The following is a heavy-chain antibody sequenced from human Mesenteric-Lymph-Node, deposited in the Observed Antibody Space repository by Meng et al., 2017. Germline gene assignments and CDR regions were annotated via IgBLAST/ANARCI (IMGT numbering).Heavy chain of an antibody. Sequence: VRVVQSGAEVKNAGDSLKVSCKASGYTFTSYAMHWVRQAPGQRLEWMGWINAGNGNTKYSQKFQGRVTITRDTSASTAYMELSSLRSEDTAVYYCAKTQYYYDSSGYSHWYFDLWGRGTLVTVSS. CDR3: AKTQYYYDSSGYSHWYFDL. CDR2: INAGNGNT. CDR1: GYTFTSYA. V-gene: IGHV1-3*01. D-gene: IGHD3-22*01. J-gene: IGHJ2*01.